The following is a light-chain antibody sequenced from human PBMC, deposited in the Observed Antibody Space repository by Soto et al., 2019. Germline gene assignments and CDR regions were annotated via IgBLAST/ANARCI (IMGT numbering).Light chain of an antibody. J-gene: IGKJ2*01. CDR2: AAS. Sequence: EIVLTQSPGTLSLSPGERATLSCRASQSVSSSSLAWYQQNPGQAPRLLIYAASNRASGIPGRFSGSASGTDFTLTISRLEPEDFAVYYCQQYVGSPPMYTFGQGTKLEIK. CDR1: QSVSSSS. V-gene: IGKV3-20*01. CDR3: QQYVGSPPMYT.